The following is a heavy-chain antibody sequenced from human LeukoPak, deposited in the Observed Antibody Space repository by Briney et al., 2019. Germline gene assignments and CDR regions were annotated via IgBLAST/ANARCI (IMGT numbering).Heavy chain of an antibody. V-gene: IGHV3-23*01. CDR3: AKGGIVVVIPFDY. J-gene: IGHJ4*02. Sequence: GGSLRLSCAASGFTFSSYAMSWVRQAPGKGLEWVSAISGSGGSTYYADSVKGRFTISRDNSKNTLYLQVNSLRAEDTAVYYCAKGGIVVVIPFDYWGQGTLVTVSS. D-gene: IGHD3-22*01. CDR1: GFTFSSYA. CDR2: ISGSGGST.